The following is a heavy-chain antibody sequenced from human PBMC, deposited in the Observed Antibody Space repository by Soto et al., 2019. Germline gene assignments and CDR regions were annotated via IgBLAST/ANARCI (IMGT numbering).Heavy chain of an antibody. J-gene: IGHJ3*02. CDR3: ARDPQRSRWLQDAFDI. V-gene: IGHV3-30-3*01. CDR2: ISYDGSNK. Sequence: QVQLVESGGGVVQPGRSLRLSCAASGFTFSSYAMHWVRQAPGKGLEWVAVISYDGSNKYYADSVKGRFTISRDNSKNTLYLQMNSLRAEDTAVYYCARDPQRSRWLQDAFDIWGQGTMVTVSS. CDR1: GFTFSSYA. D-gene: IGHD5-12*01.